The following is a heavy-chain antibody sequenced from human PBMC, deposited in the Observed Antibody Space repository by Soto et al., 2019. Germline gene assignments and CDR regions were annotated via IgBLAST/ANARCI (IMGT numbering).Heavy chain of an antibody. V-gene: IGHV3-30*18. CDR3: AKDRSTVTTDGTHGLDY. Sequence: QVQLVESGGGVVQPGRSLRLSCAASGFTFSSYGMHWVRQAPGKGLEWVAVISYDGSNKYYADSVKGRFTISRDNSKNTLDRQMNSLGAEDTAVYYCAKDRSTVTTDGTHGLDYWGQGTLVTVSS. CDR2: ISYDGSNK. CDR1: GFTFSSYG. J-gene: IGHJ4*02. D-gene: IGHD4-17*01.